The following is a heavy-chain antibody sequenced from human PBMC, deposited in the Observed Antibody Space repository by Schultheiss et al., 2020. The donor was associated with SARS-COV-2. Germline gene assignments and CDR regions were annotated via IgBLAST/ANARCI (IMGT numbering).Heavy chain of an antibody. CDR2: ISSSSSYI. D-gene: IGHD3-22*01. Sequence: GGSLRLSCAASGFTFSNSDMNWVRQAPGKGLEWVSSISSSSSYIYYADSVKGRFTISRDNAKNSLYLQMNSLIAEDTAVYYCARDGYYDSSGYPNYWGQGTLVTVSS. CDR3: ARDGYYDSSGYPNY. V-gene: IGHV3-21*01. CDR1: GFTFSNSD. J-gene: IGHJ4*02.